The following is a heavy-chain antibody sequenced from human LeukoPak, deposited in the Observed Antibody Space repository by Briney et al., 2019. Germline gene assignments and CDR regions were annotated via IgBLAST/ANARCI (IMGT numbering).Heavy chain of an antibody. D-gene: IGHD3-16*01. V-gene: IGHV1-2*06. CDR2: INPNSGGT. Sequence: MGRINPNSGGTNYAQKFQGRVTMTRDTSISTAYMELSRLRSDDTAVYYCARDLHTFGFDYWGQGTLVTVSS. CDR3: ARDLHTFGFDY. J-gene: IGHJ4*02.